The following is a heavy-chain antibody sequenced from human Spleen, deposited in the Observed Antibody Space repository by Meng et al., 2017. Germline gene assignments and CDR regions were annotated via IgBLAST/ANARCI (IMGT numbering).Heavy chain of an antibody. V-gene: IGHV4-39*01. J-gene: IGHJ4*02. CDR1: GGSISSSSNY. Sequence: QLQLQESGPGLVKPSETLSLTCPFSGGSISSSSNYWDWIRQPPGKRLEWIGSIYYSGATYYNPSLKSRVTISVDTSKNQFSLRLSSVTAADTAVYYCARRVHDGRHYHYFDYWGQGALVTVSS. CDR2: IYYSGAT. CDR3: ARRVHDGRHYHYFDY. D-gene: IGHD3-16*01.